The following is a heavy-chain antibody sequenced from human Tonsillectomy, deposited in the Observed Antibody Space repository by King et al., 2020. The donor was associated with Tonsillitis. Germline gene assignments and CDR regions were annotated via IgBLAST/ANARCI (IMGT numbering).Heavy chain of an antibody. Sequence: QLVQSGAEVTKPGASLKVSCKASGYTFATYHIHWVRQAPGQGLEWMGAPNPTGGDTTYARKFQGRVTMTSDTSTATVSMDLRSLRAEDTAIYYCARVRREGYSSAFDIWGQGTMVTVSS. V-gene: IGHV1-46*01. CDR3: ARVRREGYSSAFDI. CDR1: GYTFATYH. D-gene: IGHD3-22*01. CDR2: PNPTGGDT. J-gene: IGHJ3*02.